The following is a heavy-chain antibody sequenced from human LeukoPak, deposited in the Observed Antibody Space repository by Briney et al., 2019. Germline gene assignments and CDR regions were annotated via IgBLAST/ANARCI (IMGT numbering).Heavy chain of an antibody. Sequence: PSETLSLTCALSTVSGSSGNWWSWVRQPPGKGLEWIGEVHKTGKTNYNPSLKTRVTISIDASKNQLSLELTSLTAADAAVYYCARKLLGAPTPGAYWGQGTRVTVSS. CDR1: TVSGSSGNW. D-gene: IGHD7-27*01. CDR3: ARKLLGAPTPGAY. CDR2: VHKTGKT. J-gene: IGHJ4*02. V-gene: IGHV4-4*02.